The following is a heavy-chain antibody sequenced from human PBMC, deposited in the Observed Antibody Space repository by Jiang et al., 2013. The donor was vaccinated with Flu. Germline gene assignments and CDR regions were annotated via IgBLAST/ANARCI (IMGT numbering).Heavy chain of an antibody. CDR2: TYYRSKWYN. D-gene: IGHD3-22*01. Sequence: QTLSLTCAISGDSVSSNSAAWNWIRQSPSRGLEWLGRTYYRSKWYNDYAVSVKSRITINPDASKNQFSLQLNSVTPEDTAVYYCARDPYDSSGYYEGAGLYYYGMDVWGQGTTVTVSS. V-gene: IGHV6-1*01. J-gene: IGHJ6*02. CDR3: ARDPYDSSGYYEGAGLYYYGMDV. CDR1: GDSVSSNSAA.